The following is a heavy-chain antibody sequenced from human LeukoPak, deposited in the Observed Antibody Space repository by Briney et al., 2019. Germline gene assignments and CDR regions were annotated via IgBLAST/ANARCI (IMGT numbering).Heavy chain of an antibody. V-gene: IGHV3-30*04. CDR1: GFTFSSYA. J-gene: IGHJ6*02. Sequence: GGSLRLSCAASGFTFSSYAMHWVRQAPGKGLEWVAVISYDGSNKYYADSVKGRFTISRDNSKNTLYLQMNSLRAEDTAVYYCARDLFDGSGSYNPKDYYYYYGMDVWGQGTTVTVSS. D-gene: IGHD3-10*01. CDR2: ISYDGSNK. CDR3: ARDLFDGSGSYNPKDYYYYYGMDV.